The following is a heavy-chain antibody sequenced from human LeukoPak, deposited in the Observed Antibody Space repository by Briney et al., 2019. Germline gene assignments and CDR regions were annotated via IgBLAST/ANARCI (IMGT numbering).Heavy chain of an antibody. V-gene: IGHV3-49*04. CDR1: GFTFGDYA. D-gene: IGHD3-22*01. CDR3: TTSGGYRFDP. Sequence: PGGSLRLSCTASGFTFGDYAMSWVRQAPGKGLEWVGFIRSKAYGGTTEYAASVKGRFTISRDDSKSIAYLQMNSLKTEDTAVYYCTTSGGYRFDPWGQGTLVTVSS. J-gene: IGHJ5*02. CDR2: IRSKAYGGTT.